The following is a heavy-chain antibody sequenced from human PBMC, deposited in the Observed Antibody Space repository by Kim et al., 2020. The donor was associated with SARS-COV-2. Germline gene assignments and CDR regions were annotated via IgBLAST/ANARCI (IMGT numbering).Heavy chain of an antibody. Sequence: SETLSLTCAVYGGSFSGYYWSWIRQPPGKGLEWIGEINHSGSTNYNPSLKSRVTISVDTSKNQFSLKLSSVTAADTAVYYCARGSEYSSSIDYWGQGTLVTVSS. J-gene: IGHJ4*02. D-gene: IGHD6-6*01. CDR2: INHSGST. CDR3: ARGSEYSSSIDY. V-gene: IGHV4-34*01. CDR1: GGSFSGYY.